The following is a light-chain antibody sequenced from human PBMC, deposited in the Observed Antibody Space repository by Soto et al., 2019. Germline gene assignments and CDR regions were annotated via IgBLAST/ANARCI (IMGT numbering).Light chain of an antibody. CDR1: QSISSW. Sequence: DIQMTQSPSTLSASVGDRVTITCRASQSISSWLAWYQQKPGKAPKLLIYDASSLESGVPSRFSGSGSGTEFTLTISSLQPDDFATYYCQQYNSYMTFGQGTKVVIK. V-gene: IGKV1-5*01. CDR2: DAS. CDR3: QQYNSYMT. J-gene: IGKJ1*01.